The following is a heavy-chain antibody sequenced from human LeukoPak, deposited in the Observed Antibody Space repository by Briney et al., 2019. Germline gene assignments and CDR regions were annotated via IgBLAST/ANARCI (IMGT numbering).Heavy chain of an antibody. D-gene: IGHD3-10*01. CDR3: AGPGAGDLDY. Sequence: SETLSLTCAIYGGSFGGYYWSWIRQPPGKGLEWIGEINHSGSTNYNPSLKSRVTISEDTSKNHFSLKLSSVTAADTAVYYCAGPGAGDLDYWGQGTLVTVSS. V-gene: IGHV4-34*01. CDR1: GGSFGGYY. CDR2: INHSGST. J-gene: IGHJ4*02.